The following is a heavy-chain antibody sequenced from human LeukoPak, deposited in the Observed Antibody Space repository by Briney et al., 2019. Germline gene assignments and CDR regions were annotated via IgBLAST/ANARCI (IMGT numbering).Heavy chain of an antibody. J-gene: IGHJ4*02. CDR2: ISYDGSNK. V-gene: IGHV3-30*04. CDR3: AKEVGYSYGSDQYYFDY. CDR1: GFTFSSHA. D-gene: IGHD5-18*01. Sequence: GRSLRLSCAASGFTFSSHAMHWVRQAPGKGLEWVAVISYDGSNKYYADSVKGRFTISRDNSKNTLYLQMNSLRAEDTAVYYCAKEVGYSYGSDQYYFDYWGQGTLVTVSS.